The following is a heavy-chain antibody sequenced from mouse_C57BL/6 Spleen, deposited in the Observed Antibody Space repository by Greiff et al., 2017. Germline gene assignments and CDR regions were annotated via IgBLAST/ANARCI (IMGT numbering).Heavy chain of an antibody. CDR3: ARWVTDYFDY. CDR1: GYTFTSYW. Sequence: QVQLQQPGAELVRPGSSVKLSCKASGYTFTSYWMHWVKQRPIQGLEWIGNIDPSDSVTHYNQKFKDKATLTVDKSSSTAYMQLSSLTSEDSAVYYCARWVTDYFDYWGQGTTLTVSS. J-gene: IGHJ2*01. V-gene: IGHV1-52*01. CDR2: IDPSDSVT. D-gene: IGHD2-1*01.